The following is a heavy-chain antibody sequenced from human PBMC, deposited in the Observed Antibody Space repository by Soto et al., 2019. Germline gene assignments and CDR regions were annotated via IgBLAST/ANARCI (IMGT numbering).Heavy chain of an antibody. Sequence: QVQLVESGGGVVQPGRSLRLSCAASGFTFSSYGMHWVRQAPGKGLEWVAVISYDGSNKYYADSVKGRFTISRDNSKNRLYLQMNSLRAEDKAVYYCAKDQRGGYYYGMDVWGHGTTFTVSS. D-gene: IGHD6-25*01. CDR2: ISYDGSNK. CDR3: AKDQRGGYYYGMDV. V-gene: IGHV3-30*18. CDR1: GFTFSSYG. J-gene: IGHJ6*02.